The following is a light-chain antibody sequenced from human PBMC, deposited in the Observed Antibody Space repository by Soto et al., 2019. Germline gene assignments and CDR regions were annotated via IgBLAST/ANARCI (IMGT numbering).Light chain of an antibody. J-gene: IGKJ1*01. CDR3: HQYDSSLWM. CDR1: QSVNDNN. V-gene: IGKV3-20*01. Sequence: EIVLTQSPDTLSLSPGERATLSCRASQSVNDNNLAWYQQKPGQAPRLLIYGASSRATGIPDRFSGTGSGTDFTLTISRVEPEDFALYYCHQYDSSLWMFGLGTKGEIK. CDR2: GAS.